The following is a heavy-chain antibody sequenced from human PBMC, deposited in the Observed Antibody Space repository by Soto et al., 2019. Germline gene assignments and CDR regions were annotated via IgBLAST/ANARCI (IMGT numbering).Heavy chain of an antibody. V-gene: IGHV3-53*01. D-gene: IGHD4-17*01. J-gene: IGHJ4*02. Sequence: EGQLVESGGGLIQPGGSLRLSCAASGFTVNGNYMTWVRQAPGKGLEWVSVIYGGNSTSYADSVKGRFTISRDNSKNTLYLQMNSLRAEDTAVYYCARKTTALRGGYWGQGTLVTVSS. CDR1: GFTVNGNY. CDR3: ARKTTALRGGY. CDR2: IYGGNST.